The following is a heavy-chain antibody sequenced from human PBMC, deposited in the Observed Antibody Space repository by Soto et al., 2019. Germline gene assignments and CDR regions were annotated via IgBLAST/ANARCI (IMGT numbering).Heavy chain of an antibody. D-gene: IGHD6-6*01. CDR2: IDPSDSYT. Sequence: PGESLKISCKGSGYSFTSYWISWVRQMPGKGLEWMGRIDPSDSYTNYSPSFQGHVTISADKSISTAYLQWSSLKASDTAMYYCARYRILARLQYSYGMALWGHGTTV. V-gene: IGHV5-10-1*01. CDR3: ARYRILARLQYSYGMAL. CDR1: GYSFTSYW. J-gene: IGHJ6*02.